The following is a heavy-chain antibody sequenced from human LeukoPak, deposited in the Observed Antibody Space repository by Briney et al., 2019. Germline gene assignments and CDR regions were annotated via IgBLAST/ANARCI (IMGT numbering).Heavy chain of an antibody. V-gene: IGHV3-15*01. Sequence: GGSLRLSCAASRFTFSSYSMTWVRQAPGKGHEWVGRIKSKNYGWTTEYAAPVKGRFTISRDDSKNTLFLQMDSLKTEDTGVYFCAAENYWDLLHWGQGALVTVSS. CDR1: RFTFSSYS. J-gene: IGHJ4*01. CDR3: AAENYWDLLH. D-gene: IGHD1-26*01. CDR2: IKSKNYGWTT.